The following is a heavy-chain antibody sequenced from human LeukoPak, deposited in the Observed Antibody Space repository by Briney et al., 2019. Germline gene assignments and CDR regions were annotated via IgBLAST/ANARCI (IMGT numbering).Heavy chain of an antibody. CDR1: GYIFTDYY. V-gene: IGHV1-2*06. Sequence: ASVKVSCKASGYIFTDYYMHWVRQAPGQELGWMGRINPNSGDTNYAQKFQGRVTMTRDTSISTAYMELSRLRSDDTAVYYCARVRYRLAETYIDYWGQGTLVTVSS. CDR2: INPNSGDT. J-gene: IGHJ4*02. D-gene: IGHD3-16*01. CDR3: ARVRYRLAETYIDY.